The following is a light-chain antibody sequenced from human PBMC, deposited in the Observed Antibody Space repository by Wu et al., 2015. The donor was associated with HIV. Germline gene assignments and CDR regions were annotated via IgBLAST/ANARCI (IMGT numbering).Light chain of an antibody. CDR2: DAY. V-gene: IGKV3-15*01. CDR3: QQYGSSPLFT. J-gene: IGKJ3*01. Sequence: EIVMTQSPATLSVSPGGKAILSCRASQNVDRNLAWYQQKPGQAPRLLMYDAYTRATGIPSRFTGSGYGAVFTLTISRLEPEDFAVYYCQQYGSSPLFTFGPGTKVDIK. CDR1: QNVDRN.